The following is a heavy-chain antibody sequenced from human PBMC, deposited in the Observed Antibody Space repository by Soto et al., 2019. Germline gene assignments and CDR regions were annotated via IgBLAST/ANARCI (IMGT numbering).Heavy chain of an antibody. CDR2: INWNGGST. CDR3: ARDGGMTTVTRSFDL. CDR1: GFASDDYD. V-gene: IGHV3-20*04. J-gene: IGHJ4*01. D-gene: IGHD4-4*01. Sequence: AGGSLRLSCAASGFASDDYDMNWVRQAPGKGLEWVSGINWNGGSTDYADSVKGRFTISRDNTKNSLYLQMNSLRAEDTALYFCARDGGMTTVTRSFDLWGHGTLVTVSS.